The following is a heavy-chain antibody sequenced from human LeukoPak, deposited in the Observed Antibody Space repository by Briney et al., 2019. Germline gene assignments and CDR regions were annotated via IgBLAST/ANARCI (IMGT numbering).Heavy chain of an antibody. CDR1: GGSISSSRYC. CDR3: STYCSSTSCQHYFDY. CDR2: IYYSGST. J-gene: IGHJ4*01. Sequence: SETLSLTCTVSGGSISSSRYCWGRLRQPPGKGLVWIGSIYYSGSTYYNPSLKSRVTIAVDTSKNQFSLKLSSVTAADTAVYYCSTYCSSTSCQHYFDYWGQELWSPSPQ. V-gene: IGHV4-39*01. D-gene: IGHD2-2*01.